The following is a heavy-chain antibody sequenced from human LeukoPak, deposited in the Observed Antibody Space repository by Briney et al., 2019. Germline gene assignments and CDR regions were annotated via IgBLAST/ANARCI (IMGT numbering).Heavy chain of an antibody. Sequence: GGSLRLSCAASGFTFSTYGMHWVRQAPGKGLEWVAFIRNDGSNKYYGDSVKGRFTISRDNSKNTLYLQMNSLTTEDTAVYYCAKDITMVAPFDHWGQGTLVTVSS. CDR2: IRNDGSNK. CDR1: GFTFSTYG. CDR3: AKDITMVAPFDH. J-gene: IGHJ4*02. D-gene: IGHD1-14*01. V-gene: IGHV3-30*02.